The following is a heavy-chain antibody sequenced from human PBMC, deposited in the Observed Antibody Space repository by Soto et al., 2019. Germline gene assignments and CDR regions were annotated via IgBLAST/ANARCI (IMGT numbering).Heavy chain of an antibody. V-gene: IGHV3-74*01. J-gene: IGHJ4*02. Sequence: GGSLRLSCAASGFTFSSHWMHWVRQAPGKGLVWVSRINGDGSSTSYADSVKGRFTISRDNARNMLYLQVNSLRADDTAVYYCAKDRLAGGFDYWGQGTLVTVSS. D-gene: IGHD3-16*01. CDR3: AKDRLAGGFDY. CDR1: GFTFSSHW. CDR2: INGDGSST.